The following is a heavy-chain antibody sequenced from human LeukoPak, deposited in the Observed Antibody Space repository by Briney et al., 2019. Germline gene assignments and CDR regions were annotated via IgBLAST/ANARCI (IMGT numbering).Heavy chain of an antibody. Sequence: PGGSLRLSCAASGFTFDDYAMHWVRQAPGKGLEWVSGISWNSGSIGYADSVKGRFTISRDNAKNSLYLQMNGLRAEDTALYYCAKPGVSCGGDCYPEFDYWGQGTLVTVSS. D-gene: IGHD2-21*02. CDR2: ISWNSGSI. J-gene: IGHJ4*02. CDR3: AKPGVSCGGDCYPEFDY. CDR1: GFTFDDYA. V-gene: IGHV3-9*01.